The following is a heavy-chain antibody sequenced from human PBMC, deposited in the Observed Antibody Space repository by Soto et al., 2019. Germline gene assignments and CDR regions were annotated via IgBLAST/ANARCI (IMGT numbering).Heavy chain of an antibody. J-gene: IGHJ4*02. CDR1: GYMFPIYH. CDR2: IDPSDSRT. CDR3: AGHHSKGDFDF. V-gene: IGHV5-10-1*01. D-gene: IGHD3-3*01. Sequence: PGESLKISCEASGYMFPIYHISWVRQMPGKGLEWVGKIDPSDSRTMYRPSSRARITISVDKSINTAYLEWGRLKASDTAMYYCAGHHSKGDFDFWGEETGVTVPS.